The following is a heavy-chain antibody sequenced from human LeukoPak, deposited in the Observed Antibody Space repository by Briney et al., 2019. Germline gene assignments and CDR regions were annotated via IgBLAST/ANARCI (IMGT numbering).Heavy chain of an antibody. Sequence: GGSLRRSCAASGFTFSSYSMNWVRPAPGKGLEWVSYISSSGSTIYYADSVKGRFTISRDNAENSLYLQMNSLRAEDTAVYYCAELGITMIGGVWGKGTTVTISS. V-gene: IGHV3-48*04. CDR1: GFTFSSYS. CDR3: AELGITMIGGV. J-gene: IGHJ6*04. CDR2: ISSSGSTI. D-gene: IGHD3-10*02.